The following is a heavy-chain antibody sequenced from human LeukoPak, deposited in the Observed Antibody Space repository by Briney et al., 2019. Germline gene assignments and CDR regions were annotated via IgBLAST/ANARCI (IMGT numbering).Heavy chain of an antibody. CDR1: GFTFSSHS. Sequence: KSGGSLGLSCAASGFTFSSHSMNWVRQAPGKGLEWVSSISSSSSYIYYADSVKGRFTISRDNAKNSLYLQMNSLRAEDTGVYYCARDGHYTIYELRFDYWGQGALVTVSS. D-gene: IGHD5/OR15-5a*01. CDR2: ISSSSSYI. V-gene: IGHV3-21*01. J-gene: IGHJ4*02. CDR3: ARDGHYTIYELRFDY.